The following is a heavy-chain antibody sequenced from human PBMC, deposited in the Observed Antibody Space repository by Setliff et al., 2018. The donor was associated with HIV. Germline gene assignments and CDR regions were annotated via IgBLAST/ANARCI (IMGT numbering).Heavy chain of an antibody. J-gene: IGHJ4*02. CDR2: IYYSRRT. CDR3: ARDNYDSRGYFFGY. D-gene: IGHD3-22*01. CDR1: GGSLSPSSFY. V-gene: IGHV4-39*07. Sequence: KPSETLSLTCTVSGGSLSPSSFYWGWIRQPPGKGLEWIGNIYYSRRTYYNPSLKSRLTISKDTSKNQFSLQLSSVTAADTAVYYCARDNYDSRGYFFGYWGQGTLVTVSS.